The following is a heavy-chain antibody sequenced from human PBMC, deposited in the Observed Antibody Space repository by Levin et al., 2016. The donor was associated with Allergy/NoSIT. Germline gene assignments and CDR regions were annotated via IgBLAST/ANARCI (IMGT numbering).Heavy chain of an antibody. CDR2: IYYSGST. D-gene: IGHD6-13*01. CDR3: ARGPSSWYVGRYYGMDV. Sequence: RQAPGKGLEWIGYIYYSGSTNYNPSLKSRVTISVDTSKNQFSLKLSSVTAADTAVYYCARGPSSWYVGRYYGMDVWGQGTTVTVSS. V-gene: IGHV4-59*01. J-gene: IGHJ6*02.